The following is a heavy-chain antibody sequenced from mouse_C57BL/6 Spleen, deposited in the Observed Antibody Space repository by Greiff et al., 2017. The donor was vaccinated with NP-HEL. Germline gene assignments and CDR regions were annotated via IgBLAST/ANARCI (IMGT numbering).Heavy chain of an antibody. V-gene: IGHV3-6*01. Sequence: EVQLQQSGPGLVKPSQSLSLTCSVTGYSITSGYYWNWIRQFPGNKLEWMGYISYDGSNNYNPSLKNRISITRDTSKNQFFLKLNSVTTEDTATYYCASLIYYGYDEGFAYWGQGTLVTVSA. J-gene: IGHJ3*01. CDR3: ASLIYYGYDEGFAY. CDR1: GYSITSGYY. CDR2: ISYDGSN. D-gene: IGHD2-2*01.